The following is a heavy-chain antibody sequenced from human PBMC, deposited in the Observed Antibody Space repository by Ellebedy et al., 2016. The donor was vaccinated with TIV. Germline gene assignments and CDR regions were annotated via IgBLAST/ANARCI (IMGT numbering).Heavy chain of an antibody. J-gene: IGHJ4*02. CDR3: AREYYYDSSGVDY. V-gene: IGHV1-2*02. Sequence: ASVKVSXXASGYTFTGYYMHWVRQAPGQGLEWMGWINPNSGGTNYAQKFQGRVTMTRDTSTSTAYMELSRLRSDDTAVYYCAREYYYDSSGVDYWGQGTLVTVSS. CDR2: INPNSGGT. D-gene: IGHD3-22*01. CDR1: GYTFTGYY.